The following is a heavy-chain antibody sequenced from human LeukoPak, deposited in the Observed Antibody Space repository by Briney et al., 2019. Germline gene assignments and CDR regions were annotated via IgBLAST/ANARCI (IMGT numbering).Heavy chain of an antibody. V-gene: IGHV3-21*01. J-gene: IGHJ4*02. CDR2: ISSKSRYI. Sequence: PGGSLRLSCVVSGFTLSTYSINWVRQAPGKGLEWVSSISSKSRYIYYADSVKGRFTISRDNAKNSLSLQMNSLRAEDTAVYYCARAGTAMVTTFDQWGQGTLVTVSS. CDR3: ARAGTAMVTTFDQ. D-gene: IGHD5-18*01. CDR1: GFTLSTYS.